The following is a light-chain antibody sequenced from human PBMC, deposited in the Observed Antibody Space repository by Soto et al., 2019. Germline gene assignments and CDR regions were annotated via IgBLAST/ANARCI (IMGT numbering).Light chain of an antibody. CDR2: AAS. J-gene: IGKJ1*01. CDR1: QGIRNY. Sequence: DIHMTQSPSSLSASLGDIVTMTFRASQGIRNYLGWYQQKSGKAPKRLIYAASSLQFGVPSRFSGSGSGTDFTLTISSLQPEDFATYYCQKYNSAPRTFGQGTKVDIK. CDR3: QKYNSAPRT. V-gene: IGKV1-17*01.